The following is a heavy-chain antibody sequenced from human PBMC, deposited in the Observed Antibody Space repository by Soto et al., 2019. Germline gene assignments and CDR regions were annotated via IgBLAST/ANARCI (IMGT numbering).Heavy chain of an antibody. V-gene: IGHV4-31*03. CDR2: IYYSGST. Sequence: SETLSLTCTVSGGSISSGGYYWSWIRQHPGKGLERIGYIYYSGSTYYNPSLKSRVTISVDTSKNQFSLKLSSVTAADTAVYYCASTPITMIVLVPPRFDYWGQGTLVTVSS. CDR1: GGSISSGGYY. CDR3: ASTPITMIVLVPPRFDY. J-gene: IGHJ4*02. D-gene: IGHD3-22*01.